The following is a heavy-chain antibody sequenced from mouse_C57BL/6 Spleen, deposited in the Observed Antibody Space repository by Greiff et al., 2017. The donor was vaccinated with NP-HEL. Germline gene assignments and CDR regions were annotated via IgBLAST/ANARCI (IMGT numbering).Heavy chain of an antibody. Sequence: EVKLVESGPELVKPGASVKMSCKASGYTFTDYNMHWVKQSHGKSLEWIGYINPNNGGTSYNQKFKGKATLTVNKSSSTAYMELRSLTSEDSAVYYCARYDGYLYAMDYWGQGTSVTVSS. CDR2: INPNNGGT. V-gene: IGHV1-22*01. J-gene: IGHJ4*01. D-gene: IGHD2-3*01. CDR1: GYTFTDYN. CDR3: ARYDGYLYAMDY.